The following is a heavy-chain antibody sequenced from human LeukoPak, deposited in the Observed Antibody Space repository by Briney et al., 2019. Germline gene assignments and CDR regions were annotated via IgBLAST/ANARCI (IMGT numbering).Heavy chain of an antibody. D-gene: IGHD1-26*01. J-gene: IGHJ4*02. CDR1: GYTFTSYG. Sequence: APVKVCCKASGYTFTSYGMNWVRQAPGQGLEWMGRINPNSGGTNYAQKFQGRVTMTRDTSISTAYMELSRLRSDDTAVYYCARDLVGANGGFDYWGQGTLVTVSS. CDR3: ARDLVGANGGFDY. CDR2: INPNSGGT. V-gene: IGHV1-2*06.